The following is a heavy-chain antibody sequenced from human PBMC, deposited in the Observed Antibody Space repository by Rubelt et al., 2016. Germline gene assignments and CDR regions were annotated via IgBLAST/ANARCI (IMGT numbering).Heavy chain of an antibody. CDR3: ARDKRDYNWKKQDAFDI. D-gene: IGHD1-20*01. Sequence: KGRFTISRDNSKNTLYLQMNSLRAEDTAVYYCARDKRDYNWKKQDAFDIWGQGTMVTVSS. J-gene: IGHJ3*02. V-gene: IGHV3-30*01.